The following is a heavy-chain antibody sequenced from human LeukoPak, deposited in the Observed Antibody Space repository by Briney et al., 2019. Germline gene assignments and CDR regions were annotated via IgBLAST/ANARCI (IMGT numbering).Heavy chain of an antibody. CDR2: INHSGST. V-gene: IGHV4-34*01. D-gene: IGHD6-13*01. J-gene: IGHJ4*02. CDR1: DGNFSGYL. Sequence: SETLSHTCAVYDGNFSGYLWSWIREPPGNGLDWIGEINHSGSTNYNPSLKSRVTISVDTSKKQFSLKLSSVTAADTAVYYCARGYSSSWNYFDYWGQGTLVTVSS. CDR3: ARGYSSSWNYFDY.